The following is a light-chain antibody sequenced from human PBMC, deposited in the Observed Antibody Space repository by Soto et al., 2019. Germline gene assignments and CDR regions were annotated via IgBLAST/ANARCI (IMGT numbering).Light chain of an antibody. CDR1: SYNIGSNF. CDR3: ATWDDSLSGWV. V-gene: IGLV1-47*02. Sequence: QSVLTQPPSASGTPGQRVTISCSGGSYNIGSNFVYWYQHLPGTTPKLLVFSYNQRPSGVPDRFSGSKSGSSASLAISGLRSEDEADYYCATWDDSLSGWVFGGGTKLTVL. J-gene: IGLJ3*02. CDR2: SYN.